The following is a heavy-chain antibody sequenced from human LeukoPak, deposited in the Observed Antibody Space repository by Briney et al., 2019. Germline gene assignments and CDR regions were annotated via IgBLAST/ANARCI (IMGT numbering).Heavy chain of an antibody. CDR3: ARDLYGCVYYYGMDV. D-gene: IGHD2/OR15-2a*01. CDR2: ISAYNGNT. J-gene: IGHJ6*02. Sequence: ASVKVSCKASGYTFTSYGISWVRQAPGQGLEWMGWISAYNGNTNYAQKLQGRVTMTTDTSTSTAYMELRSLRSDDTAVYYCARDLYGCVYYYGMDVWGQGTTVTVSS. V-gene: IGHV1-18*01. CDR1: GYTFTSYG.